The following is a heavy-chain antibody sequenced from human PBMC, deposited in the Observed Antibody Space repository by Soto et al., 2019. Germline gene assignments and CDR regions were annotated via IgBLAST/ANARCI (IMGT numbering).Heavy chain of an antibody. CDR3: ASFSARVDY. J-gene: IGHJ4*02. V-gene: IGHV4-34*01. D-gene: IGHD6-25*01. Sequence: SQTLSHTCAVYDGSLGGHCWSWIRQPPGKGLEWIGEINHRGNTNYSPSLKSRVTMSIDTSKNQFSLKLSSVTAADTAVYFCASFSARVDYWGQGTLVTVSS. CDR1: DGSLGGHC. CDR2: INHRGNT.